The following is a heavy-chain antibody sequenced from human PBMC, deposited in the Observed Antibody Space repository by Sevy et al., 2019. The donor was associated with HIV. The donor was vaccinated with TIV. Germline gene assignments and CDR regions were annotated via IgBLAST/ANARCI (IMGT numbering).Heavy chain of an antibody. D-gene: IGHD2-8*01. CDR1: GGSVSSDNYY. V-gene: IGHV4-31*11. Sequence: SETLSLTCAVSGGSVSSDNYYWTWIRQHPGKGLEWIGYIYHLGSTSSNPSLKSRVTISVDTSKNQLSLKLRSVTAADTAVYFCAREAGYCSNGVCYTSWFDPWGQGTLVTVSS. CDR3: AREAGYCSNGVCYTSWFDP. J-gene: IGHJ5*02. CDR2: IYHLGST.